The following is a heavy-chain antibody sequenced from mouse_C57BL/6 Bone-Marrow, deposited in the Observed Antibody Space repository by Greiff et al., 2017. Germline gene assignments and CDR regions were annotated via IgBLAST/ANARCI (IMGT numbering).Heavy chain of an antibody. CDR1: GYAFSSSW. Sequence: QVQLKESGPELVKPGASVKISCKASGYAFSSSWMNWVKQRPGKGLEWIGRIYPGDGDTNYNGKFKGKATLTADKSSSTAYMQLSSLTSEGSAVYFCARDYGRNFDYWGQGTTLTVSS. J-gene: IGHJ2*01. CDR3: ARDYGRNFDY. V-gene: IGHV1-82*01. D-gene: IGHD1-1*01. CDR2: IYPGDGDT.